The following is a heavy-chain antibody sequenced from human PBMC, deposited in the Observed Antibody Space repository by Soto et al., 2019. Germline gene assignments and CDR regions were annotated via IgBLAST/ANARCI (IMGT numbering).Heavy chain of an antibody. CDR2: INAGNGNT. CDR1: GYTFTSYA. D-gene: IGHD3-16*01. J-gene: IGHJ5*02. CDR3: AREELHLEELARNWFDP. V-gene: IGHV1-3*01. Sequence: QVQLVQSGAEVKKPGASVKVSCKASGYTFTSYAMHWVRQAPGQRLEWMGWINAGNGNTKYSQKFQGRVTITRDTSASTAYIELSSLRSEDTAVYYCAREELHLEELARNWFDPWGQGTLVTVSS.